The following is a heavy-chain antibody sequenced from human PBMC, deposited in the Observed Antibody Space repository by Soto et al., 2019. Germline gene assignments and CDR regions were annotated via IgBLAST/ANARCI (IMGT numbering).Heavy chain of an antibody. CDR1: GDPINNYY. V-gene: IGHV4-59*01. Sequence: SETLSLTCTVSGDPINNYYWSWIRQPPGKGLEWIGYIYYSGNTKYNPSLKSRVTISVDTSKNQFSLRLTSVTAADTAVYYCARELGKSGMDVWGQGTTVTVSS. CDR2: IYYSGNT. D-gene: IGHD7-27*01. J-gene: IGHJ6*02. CDR3: ARELGKSGMDV.